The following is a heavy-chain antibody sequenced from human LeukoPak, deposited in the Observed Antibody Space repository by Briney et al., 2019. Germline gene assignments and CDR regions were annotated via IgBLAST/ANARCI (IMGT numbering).Heavy chain of an antibody. D-gene: IGHD6-6*01. Sequence: GGSLRLSCAASGFTFSSYWISWVRQAPGKGLEWVAVISYDGSNKYYADSVKGRFTISRDNSKNTLYLQMNSLRAEDTAVYYCAKDSDPISSSFDYWGQGTLVTVSS. CDR2: ISYDGSNK. J-gene: IGHJ4*02. CDR3: AKDSDPISSSFDY. V-gene: IGHV3-30*18. CDR1: GFTFSSYW.